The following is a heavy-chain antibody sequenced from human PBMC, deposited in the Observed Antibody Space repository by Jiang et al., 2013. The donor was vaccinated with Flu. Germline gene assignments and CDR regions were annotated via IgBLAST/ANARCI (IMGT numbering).Heavy chain of an antibody. D-gene: IGHD2-8*01. CDR3: ARHHTNGGSVEYFHY. CDR1: GYSFISYW. V-gene: IGHV5-51*01. Sequence: GAEVKKPGESLKISCKGSGYSFISYWIGWVRQMPGKGLEWMGIIYPGDSDTRYSPSFQGQVTISADKSISAAYLQWNSLKASDTAIYYCARHHTNGGSVEYFHYWGQGTLVTVSS. J-gene: IGHJ1*01. CDR2: IYPGDSDT.